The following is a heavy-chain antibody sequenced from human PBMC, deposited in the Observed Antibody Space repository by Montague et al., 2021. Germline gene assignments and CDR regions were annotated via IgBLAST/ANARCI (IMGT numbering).Heavy chain of an antibody. J-gene: IGHJ5*02. V-gene: IGHV4-59*08. CDR3: AKQDYFVSGTSYKGFDP. D-gene: IGHD3-10*01. CDR2: MFYGGAT. Sequence: SETLSLTCTVSSGSIFHAHWSWVRQPPGKGLEWLGSMFYGGATSKSPSLKSRVTMSIDTSTNQFSLKLSLVTAADTAVYYCAKQDYFVSGTSYKGFDPWGQGILVTVSP. CDR1: SGSIFHAH.